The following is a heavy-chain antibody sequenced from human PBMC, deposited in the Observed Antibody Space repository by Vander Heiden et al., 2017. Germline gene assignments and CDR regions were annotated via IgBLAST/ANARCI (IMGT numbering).Heavy chain of an antibody. D-gene: IGHD1-26*01. V-gene: IGHV3-21*01. J-gene: IGHJ5*02. CDR3: ARDLRSITSFDP. Sequence: EVQLVESGGGLVKPGGSLRLSCAASGFTFSSYSMNWFRQAPGKGLEWVSSISSSSSYIYYADSVKGRFTISRDNAKNSLYLQMNSLRAEDTAVYYCARDLRSITSFDPWGQGTLVTVSS. CDR2: ISSSSSYI. CDR1: GFTFSSYS.